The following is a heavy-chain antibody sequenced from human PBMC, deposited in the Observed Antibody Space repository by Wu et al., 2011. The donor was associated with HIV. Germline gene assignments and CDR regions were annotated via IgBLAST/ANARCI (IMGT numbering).Heavy chain of an antibody. CDR1: GYTFTDYY. D-gene: IGHD2-21*02. CDR3: ARIRLSGSDWYSGMGRR. J-gene: IGHJ6*04. CDR2: INPNSGGT. Sequence: QVQLVQSGAEVKKPGASVKVSCKASGYTFTDYYIHWVRQAPGQGLEWMGWINPNSGGTNDAQKFQGRVTMTRDPSTDTVNMELSGLRYEDTAVYFCARIRLSGSDWYSGMGRRGAKGTTVAVAS. V-gene: IGHV1-2*02.